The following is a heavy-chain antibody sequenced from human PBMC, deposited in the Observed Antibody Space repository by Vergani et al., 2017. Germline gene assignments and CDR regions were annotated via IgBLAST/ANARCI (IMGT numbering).Heavy chain of an antibody. CDR1: GFTFSSYA. J-gene: IGHJ4*02. D-gene: IGHD6-13*01. CDR3: AKACSGSSWGQDYFDY. V-gene: IGHV3-23*01. CDR2: ISGSGGST. Sequence: EVQLLESGGGLVQPGGSLRLSCAASGFTFSSYAMSWVRQAPGKGLEWVSAISGSGGSTYYADSVKGRFTISRDNSKNTLYLQMNSLRAEDTAVYYCAKACSGSSWGQDYFDYWGQGTLVTVSS.